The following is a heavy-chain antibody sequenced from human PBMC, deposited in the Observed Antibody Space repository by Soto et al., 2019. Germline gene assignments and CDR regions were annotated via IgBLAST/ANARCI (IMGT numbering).Heavy chain of an antibody. CDR2: ISYDGSNK. CDR1: GFTFSSYA. Sequence: QVQLVESGGGVVQPGRSLRLSCAASGFTFSSYAMHWVRQAPGKGLEWVAVISYDGSNKYYADSVKGRFTISRDNSKNTLYLQMNSLRAEDTAVYYCARDLFVAMAGRDGLVGYWGQGTLVTVSS. J-gene: IGHJ4*02. D-gene: IGHD6-19*01. CDR3: ARDLFVAMAGRDGLVGY. V-gene: IGHV3-30-3*01.